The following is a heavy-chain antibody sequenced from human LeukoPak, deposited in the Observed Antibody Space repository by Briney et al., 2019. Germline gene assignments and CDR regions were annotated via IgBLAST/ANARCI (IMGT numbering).Heavy chain of an antibody. CDR3: ARYRSSFDY. CDR1: GGSFSGYY. Sequence: SETLSLTCAVYGGSFSGYYWSWIRQPPGKGLEWIGEINHSGSTNYNPPLKSRVTISVDTSKNQFSLKLSSVTAADTAVYYCARYRSSFDYWGQGTLVTVSS. J-gene: IGHJ4*02. CDR2: INHSGST. V-gene: IGHV4-34*01. D-gene: IGHD6-6*01.